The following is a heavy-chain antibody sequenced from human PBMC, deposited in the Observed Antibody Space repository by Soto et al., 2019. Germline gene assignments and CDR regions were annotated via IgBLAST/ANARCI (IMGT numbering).Heavy chain of an antibody. CDR3: ARGPTYYDFWSGYYDY. Sequence: SVKVSCKASGGTFSSYAISWVRQAPGQGLEWMGGIIPIFGTANYAQKFQGRVTITADESTSTAYMELSSLRSEDTAVYYCARGPTYYDFWSGYYDYWGQGTLVTVSS. D-gene: IGHD3-3*01. CDR2: IIPIFGTA. CDR1: GGTFSSYA. V-gene: IGHV1-69*13. J-gene: IGHJ4*02.